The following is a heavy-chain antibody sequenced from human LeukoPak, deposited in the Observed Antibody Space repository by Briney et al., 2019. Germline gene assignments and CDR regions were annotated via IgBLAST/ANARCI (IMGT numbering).Heavy chain of an antibody. CDR1: GGSISSYY. CDR3: ARDLGDGYNHDWFDP. V-gene: IGHV4-4*07. CDR2: IYTSGST. Sequence: PSETLSLTCTVSGGSISSYYWNWIRQPAGKGLEWIGRIYTSGSTYYNPSLKSRAIISVDKSKNQFSLRLSSVTAADTAVYYCARDLGDGYNHDWFDPWGQGTLVTVSS. D-gene: IGHD5-24*01. J-gene: IGHJ5*02.